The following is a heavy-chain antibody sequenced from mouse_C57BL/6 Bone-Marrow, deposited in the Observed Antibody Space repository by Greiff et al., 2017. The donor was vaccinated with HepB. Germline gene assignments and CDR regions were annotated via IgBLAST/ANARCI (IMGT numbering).Heavy chain of an antibody. CDR2: INPNNGGT. CDR3: ARVLITTVVAPDAMDY. J-gene: IGHJ4*01. Sequence: EVQLQQSGPELVKPGASVKIYCKASGYTFTDYYMNWVKQSHGKSHEWIGDINPNNGGTSYNQKFKGKATLTVDKSSSTAYMELRSLTSEDSAVYYCARVLITTVVAPDAMDYGGQGTSVTVSS. V-gene: IGHV1-26*01. D-gene: IGHD1-1*01. CDR1: GYTFTDYY.